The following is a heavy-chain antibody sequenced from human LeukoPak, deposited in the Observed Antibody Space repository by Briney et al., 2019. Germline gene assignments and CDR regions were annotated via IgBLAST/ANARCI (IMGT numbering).Heavy chain of an antibody. D-gene: IGHD3-22*01. CDR1: GGSISSSSYY. Sequence: KPSETLSLTCTVSGGSISSSSYYWGWIRQPPGKGLEWIAYISISGSDIYYADSVKGRFTISRDNAKNSLYLQMNSLRAEDTAVYYCARLRGYYFDAFDIWGQGTMVTVSS. V-gene: IGHV3-11*04. J-gene: IGHJ3*02. CDR3: ARLRGYYFDAFDI. CDR2: ISISGSDI.